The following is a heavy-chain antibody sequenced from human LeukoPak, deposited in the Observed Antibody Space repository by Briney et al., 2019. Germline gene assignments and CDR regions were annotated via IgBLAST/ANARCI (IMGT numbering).Heavy chain of an antibody. CDR3: AKDRRAGSYDY. CDR1: GFTFSASY. CDR2: ISGDSGDT. D-gene: IGHD3-10*01. Sequence: GGSLRLSCAASGFTFSASYMTWVCQAPGKGLEWLSYISGDSGDTNYADSVKGRFTISRDNAKNSLYLQMNSLRVEDTAVYYCAKDRRAGSYDYWGQGTLVTVSS. V-gene: IGHV3-11*06. J-gene: IGHJ4*02.